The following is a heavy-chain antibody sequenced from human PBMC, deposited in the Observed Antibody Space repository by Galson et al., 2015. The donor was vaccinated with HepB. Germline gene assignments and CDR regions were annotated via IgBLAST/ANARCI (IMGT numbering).Heavy chain of an antibody. V-gene: IGHV3-30-3*01. D-gene: IGHD4-17*01. J-gene: IGHJ4*02. Sequence: SLRLSCAASGFTLSGYAMHWVRQTPGKGLGWVAVISYDGNNKYYADAVKGRFTISRDNSKNTLYPQMNSLRAEDTAVYYCVRVPQDYSDDSRDFDYWGQGTLVTVSS. CDR1: GFTLSGYA. CDR3: VRVPQDYSDDSRDFDY. CDR2: ISYDGNNK.